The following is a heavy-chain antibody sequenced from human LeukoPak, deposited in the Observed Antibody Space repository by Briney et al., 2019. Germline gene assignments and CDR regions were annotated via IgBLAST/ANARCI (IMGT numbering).Heavy chain of an antibody. CDR2: INHSGST. Sequence: SETLSLTCAVYGGSFSGYYWSWIRQPPGKGLEWIGEINHSGSTNYNPSLKSRVTISVDTSKNQFSLKLSSVTAADTAVYYCARGGYYDSSGYYDFDYWGQGTLVTVSS. J-gene: IGHJ4*02. CDR1: GGSFSGYY. CDR3: ARGGYYDSSGYYDFDY. V-gene: IGHV4-34*01. D-gene: IGHD3-22*01.